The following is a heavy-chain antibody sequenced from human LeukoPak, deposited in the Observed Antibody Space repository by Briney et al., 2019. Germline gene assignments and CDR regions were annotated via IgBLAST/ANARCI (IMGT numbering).Heavy chain of an antibody. J-gene: IGHJ6*02. CDR3: ARGPAAILSAYYGMDV. CDR1: GFTFSSYG. CDR2: IWYDGSNK. V-gene: IGHV3-33*01. Sequence: GGSLRLSCAASGFTFSSYGMHWVRQAPGKGLEWVAVIWYDGSNKYYADSVKGRFTISRDNSKNTLYLQMNSLRAEDTAVYYCARGPAAILSAYYGMDVWGQGTTVTVSS. D-gene: IGHD2-2*02.